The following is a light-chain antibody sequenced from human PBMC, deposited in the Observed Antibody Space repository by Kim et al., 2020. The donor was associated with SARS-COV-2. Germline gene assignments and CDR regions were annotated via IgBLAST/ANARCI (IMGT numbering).Light chain of an antibody. V-gene: IGKV1-5*03. CDR3: QQYNRYPYT. CDR2: KAS. J-gene: IGKJ2*01. Sequence: DIHMTQSPSTLSASVGDRVTITCRASQSISSWLAWYQQKPGKAPKLLIYKASSLESGVPSRFSGSGSGTEFTLTISSLQPDDFATYYCQQYNRYPYTFGQGTKLEI. CDR1: QSISSW.